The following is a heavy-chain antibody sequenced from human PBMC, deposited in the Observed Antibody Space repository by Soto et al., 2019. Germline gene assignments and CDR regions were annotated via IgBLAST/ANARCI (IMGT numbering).Heavy chain of an antibody. CDR3: AKDYHDRSGYYYGDDH. V-gene: IGHV3-23*01. D-gene: IGHD3-22*01. Sequence: PGGSLRLSCAASGFTFSSYAMSWVRQAPGKGLEWVSAISGSGHSTYYADSVKGRFTISRDNSKNTLYLQMNSLRAEDTAVYYCAKDYHDRSGYYYGDDHWGQGTLVTVSS. CDR1: GFTFSSYA. CDR2: ISGSGHST. J-gene: IGHJ4*02.